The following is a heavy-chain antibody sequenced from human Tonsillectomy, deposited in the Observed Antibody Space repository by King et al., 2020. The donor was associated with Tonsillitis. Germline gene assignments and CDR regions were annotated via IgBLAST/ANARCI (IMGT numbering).Heavy chain of an antibody. CDR2: INHSGST. CDR1: GGSFSGYY. Sequence: VQLQQWGAGLLKPSETLSLTCAVYGGSFSGYYWSWIRQPPGKGLEWIGEINHSGSTNSNPSLKSRVTISVDTSKNQFPLKLRSVTAADTAVYYCARGGAYYYYMDVWDKGTTVTVSS. J-gene: IGHJ6*03. CDR3: ARGGAYYYYMDV. D-gene: IGHD3-10*01. V-gene: IGHV4-34*01.